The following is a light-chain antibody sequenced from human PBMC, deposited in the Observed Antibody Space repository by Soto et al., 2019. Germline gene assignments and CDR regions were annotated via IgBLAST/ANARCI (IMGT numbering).Light chain of an antibody. J-gene: IGKJ5*01. CDR3: QQSSSTPT. V-gene: IGKV3-11*01. Sequence: EIVLTQSPATLSLSPGERATLSCRASQSVSSYLAWYQQKPGQAPRLLIYDASNRATGIPARFSGSGSGTDFTLTISGLQSEDFATYYCQQSSSTPTFGQGTRLEI. CDR1: QSVSSY. CDR2: DAS.